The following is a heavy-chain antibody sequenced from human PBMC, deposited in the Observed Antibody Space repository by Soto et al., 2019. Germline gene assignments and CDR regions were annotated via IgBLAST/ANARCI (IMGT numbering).Heavy chain of an antibody. CDR2: IHTAKGNT. V-gene: IGHV1-3*04. J-gene: IGHJ5*02. D-gene: IGHD1-7*01. CDR1: GYTFTNNV. Sequence: ASVKVSCKASGYTFTNNVIHWLRQAPGQKLEWMGWIHTAKGNTKYSQKFEARVTLTRDTAASTAYMELNSLRSDDTAFYYCARDPIWTYTWNYARLNYLDPWGQGTLVTVSS. CDR3: ARDPIWTYTWNYARLNYLDP.